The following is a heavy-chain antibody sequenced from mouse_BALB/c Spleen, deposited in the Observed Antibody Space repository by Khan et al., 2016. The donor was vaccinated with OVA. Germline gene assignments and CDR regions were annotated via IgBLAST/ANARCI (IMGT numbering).Heavy chain of an antibody. Sequence: EVKLVESGGGLVKPGGSLKLSCAASGFTFSNYGVSWVRQTPEKRLEWVASISSGDTTYNPDSVKGRFTISRDNARNILYLQMSSLRSEDTAMYYCARDYWFAYWGQGTLVTVSA. V-gene: IGHV5-6-5*01. CDR1: GFTFSNYG. J-gene: IGHJ3*01. CDR2: ISSGDTT. CDR3: ARDYWFAY.